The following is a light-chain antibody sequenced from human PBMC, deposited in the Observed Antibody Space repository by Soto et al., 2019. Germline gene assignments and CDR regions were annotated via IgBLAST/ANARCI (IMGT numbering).Light chain of an antibody. Sequence: DIQMTQSPSSLSASVGDRVSISCRASQRISTFLSWYQQKPGKAPKLLIYAASSLQSGVPPRFSGSGSGTTFTLTISSVQPEDFATYYCQQSYTTLPITFGQGTRLEI. CDR3: QQSYTTLPIT. V-gene: IGKV1-39*01. J-gene: IGKJ5*01. CDR1: QRISTF. CDR2: AAS.